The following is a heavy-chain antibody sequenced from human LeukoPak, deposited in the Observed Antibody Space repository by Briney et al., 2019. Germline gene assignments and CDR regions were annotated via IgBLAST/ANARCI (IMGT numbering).Heavy chain of an antibody. CDR3: ARSGYDSSGYYSDAFDI. V-gene: IGHV4-59*01. CDR2: IYYSGST. CDR1: GGSISSYY. D-gene: IGHD3-22*01. Sequence: SETLSLTCTVSGGSISSYYWSWIRQPPGKGLEWIGYIYYSGSTNYNPSLKSRVTISVDTSKNQFSLKLSSVTAADTAVYYCARSGYDSSGYYSDAFDIWAKGQWSPSLQ. J-gene: IGHJ3*02.